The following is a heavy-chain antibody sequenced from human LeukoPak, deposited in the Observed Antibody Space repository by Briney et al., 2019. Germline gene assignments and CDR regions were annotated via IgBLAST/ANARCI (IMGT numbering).Heavy chain of an antibody. D-gene: IGHD1-26*01. CDR2: IKEDGSEK. CDR3: ARGGSDVTVGY. V-gene: IGHV3-7*01. Sequence: GGSLRLSYAASGFTFSTYWMSWVRPAPGKGLEWVANIKEDGSEKHYVDSVKGRFTISRDNAKNSLYLQMNSLRAEDTAIYYCARGGSDVTVGYWGQGTLVTVSS. CDR1: GFTFSTYW. J-gene: IGHJ4*02.